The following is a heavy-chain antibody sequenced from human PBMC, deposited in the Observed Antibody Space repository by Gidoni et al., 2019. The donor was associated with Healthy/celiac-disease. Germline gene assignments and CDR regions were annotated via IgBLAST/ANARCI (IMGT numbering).Heavy chain of an antibody. CDR2: IYYSGST. J-gene: IGHJ6*03. D-gene: IGHD6-19*01. CDR1: GGSLSSYY. V-gene: IGHV4-59*08. CDR3: ARRLVDNNYYYYYYMDV. Sequence: QVQLPESGPGLVKPSETLSLTSTVSGGSLSSYYGSWIRQPPGKGLEWIGYIYYSGSTNYNPSLKSRVTISVDTSKNQFSLKLSSVTAADTAVYYCARRLVDNNYYYYYYMDVWGKGTTVTVSS.